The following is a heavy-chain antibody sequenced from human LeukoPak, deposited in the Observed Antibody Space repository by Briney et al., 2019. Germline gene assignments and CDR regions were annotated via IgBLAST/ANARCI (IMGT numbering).Heavy chain of an antibody. Sequence: APVKVSCKASGYTFTGYYMHWVRQAPGQGLEWMGWINPNSGDTSYAQKFQGRVTMTRDTSISTAYMELSRLRSDDTAVYYCASIVVVTARYAFDIWGQGTMVTVSS. CDR1: GYTFTGYY. V-gene: IGHV1-2*02. CDR2: INPNSGDT. CDR3: ASIVVVTARYAFDI. D-gene: IGHD2-21*02. J-gene: IGHJ3*02.